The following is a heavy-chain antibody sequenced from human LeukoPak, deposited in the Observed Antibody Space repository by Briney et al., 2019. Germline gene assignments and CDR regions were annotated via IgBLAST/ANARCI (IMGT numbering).Heavy chain of an antibody. Sequence: PGGSLRLSCAASGXTFSSYSINWVRQAPGKGREWVSSISSSGSYIYYADSVKGRFTISRDNAKNSLNLQMNSLRAEDTAVYYCARGSGVQVWSSLDYWGQGTLVTVSS. CDR1: GXTFSSYS. V-gene: IGHV3-21*01. CDR2: ISSSGSYI. J-gene: IGHJ4*02. D-gene: IGHD5-18*01. CDR3: ARGSGVQVWSSLDY.